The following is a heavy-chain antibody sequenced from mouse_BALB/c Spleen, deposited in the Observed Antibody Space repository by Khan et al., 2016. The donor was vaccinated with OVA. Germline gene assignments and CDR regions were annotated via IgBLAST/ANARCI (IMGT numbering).Heavy chain of an antibody. D-gene: IGHD1-1*02. CDR2: INTYTGEP. CDR1: GYSFTNYG. CDR3: ASGGYWYFDF. V-gene: IGHV9-3-1*01. Sequence: QIQLVQSGPEVKKPGETVKISCKASGYSFTNYGMNWVRQAPGKGLKWMGWINTYTGEPTYADDFKGRFAFSLETSDSTAYLQIKNLKNEDTATYCCASGGYWYFDFWGAGTTVTVSS. J-gene: IGHJ1*01.